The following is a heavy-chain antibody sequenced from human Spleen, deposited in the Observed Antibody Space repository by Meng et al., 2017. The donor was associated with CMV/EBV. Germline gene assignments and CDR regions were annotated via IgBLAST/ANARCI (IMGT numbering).Heavy chain of an antibody. CDR3: AGGPPMRGGGWFDP. J-gene: IGHJ5*02. D-gene: IGHD3-10*01. V-gene: IGHV3-30*04. CDR2: ISYDGSNK. CDR1: GFTFSSYA. Sequence: GGSLRPSCAASGFTFSSYAMHWVRQAQGKGLEWVAVISYDGSNKYYADSVKGRFTISRDNSKNTLYLQMNSLRAEDTAVYYCAGGPPMRGGGWFDPWGQGTLVTVSS.